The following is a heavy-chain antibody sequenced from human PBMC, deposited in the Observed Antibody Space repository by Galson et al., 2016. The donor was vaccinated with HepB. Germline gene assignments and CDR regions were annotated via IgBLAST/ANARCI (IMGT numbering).Heavy chain of an antibody. CDR2: IDPSDSYT. J-gene: IGHJ4*02. D-gene: IGHD3-9*01. CDR3: ARLHFDTFPSPGY. Sequence: QSGAEVKKPGESLRISCKGSEYSFTSYWINWVRQMPGKGLEWMGKIDPSDSYTNYSPSFQGHVTITADKSTNTAYLQWNSLKDSETAIYYCARLHFDTFPSPGYWGQGTLVTVSS. CDR1: EYSFTSYW. V-gene: IGHV5-10-1*01.